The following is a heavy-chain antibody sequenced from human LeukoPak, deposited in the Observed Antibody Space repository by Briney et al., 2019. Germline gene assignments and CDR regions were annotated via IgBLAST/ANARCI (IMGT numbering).Heavy chain of an antibody. Sequence: GESLKISCKGSGYSFTSYWIGWVRQMPGKGLEWMGIIYPGDSDTRYSPSFQGQVTISADKSISTAYLQWSSLKASDTAMYYCASANLGYCSSTSCYARHDAFDIWGQGTMVTVSS. CDR3: ASANLGYCSSTSCYARHDAFDI. CDR1: GYSFTSYW. CDR2: IYPGDSDT. V-gene: IGHV5-51*01. J-gene: IGHJ3*02. D-gene: IGHD2-2*01.